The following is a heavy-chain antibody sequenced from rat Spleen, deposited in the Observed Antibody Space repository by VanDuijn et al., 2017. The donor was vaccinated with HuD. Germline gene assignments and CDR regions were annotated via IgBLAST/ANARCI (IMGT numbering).Heavy chain of an antibody. CDR2: MRSDGDT. CDR1: GFSLTNFH. V-gene: IGHV2-32*01. J-gene: IGHJ3*01. Sequence: QVQLKESGPGLVQPSQTLSLTCTVSGFSLTNFHVHWVRQPPGKGLEWMGVMRSDGDTSYNSALKSRLSISRDTYKSQVFLKMNSLQTEDTAIYFCTRSYGGYTSNWFAYWGQGTLVTVSS. CDR3: TRSYGGYTSNWFAY. D-gene: IGHD1-11*01.